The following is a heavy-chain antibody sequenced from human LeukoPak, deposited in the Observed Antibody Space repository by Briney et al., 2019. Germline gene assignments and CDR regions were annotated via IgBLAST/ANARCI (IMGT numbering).Heavy chain of an antibody. CDR2: ITGSGGNT. D-gene: IGHD3-16*01. J-gene: IGHJ4*02. CDR3: AKALGGYHFDY. V-gene: IGHV3-23*01. Sequence: GGSLRLSCAASGFTFTNYAMSWVRQAPGKGLEWVSTITGSGGNTYHADSVKGRFTISRDNSKSTLYLEMNSLRAEDTAVYYCAKALGGYHFDYWGQGTLVTVSS. CDR1: GFTFTNYA.